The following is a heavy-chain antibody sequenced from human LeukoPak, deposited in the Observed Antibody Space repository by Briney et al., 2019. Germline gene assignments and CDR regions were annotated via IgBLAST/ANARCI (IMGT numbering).Heavy chain of an antibody. CDR1: GFTVSSNY. Sequence: AGGSLRLSCAASGFTVSSNYMSWVRQAPGKGLEWVSVIYSGGSTYYADSVKGRFTISRDNSKNTLYLQMNSPRAEDTAVYYCARGNYYGSGSYYSELTYFDYWGQGTLVTVSS. D-gene: IGHD3-10*01. CDR2: IYSGGST. V-gene: IGHV3-53*01. CDR3: ARGNYYGSGSYYSELTYFDY. J-gene: IGHJ4*02.